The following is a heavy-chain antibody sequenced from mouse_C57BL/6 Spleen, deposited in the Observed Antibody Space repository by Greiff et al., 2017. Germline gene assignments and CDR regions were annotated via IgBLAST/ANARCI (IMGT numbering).Heavy chain of an antibody. CDR2: ISSGGSYT. CDR1: GFTFSSYG. V-gene: IGHV5-6*01. CDR3: ARLYSGSSYYFDY. J-gene: IGHJ2*01. Sequence: EVQVVESGGDLVKPGGSLKLSCAASGFTFSSYGMSWVRQTPDKRLEWVATISSGGSYTYYPDSVKGRVTISRDNAKNTLYLQMSSLKSEDTSMYYSARLYSGSSYYFDYWGQGTTLTVSS. D-gene: IGHD1-1*01.